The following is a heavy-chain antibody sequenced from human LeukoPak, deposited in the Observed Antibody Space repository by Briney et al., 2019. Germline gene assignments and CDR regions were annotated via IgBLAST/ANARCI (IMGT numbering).Heavy chain of an antibody. D-gene: IGHD3-10*01. CDR1: GYTFTTYG. V-gene: IGHV1-18*01. CDR2: ISAYNGNT. J-gene: IGHJ4*02. Sequence: ASVKVSCKASGYTFTTYGISWVRQAPGQGLEWMGWISAYNGNTNYAQKLQGRVTMTTDASTSTAYMELRSLRSDDTAVYYCAREYYYNSGSLPPDYWGQGTLVTVSS. CDR3: AREYYYNSGSLPPDY.